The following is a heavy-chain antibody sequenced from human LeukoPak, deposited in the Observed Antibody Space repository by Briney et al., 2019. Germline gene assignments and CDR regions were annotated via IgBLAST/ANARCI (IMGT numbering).Heavy chain of an antibody. CDR1: GFTFSSYD. CDR3: ARASGSYYNAFDI. CDR2: IGTAGDT. D-gene: IGHD1-26*01. J-gene: IGHJ3*02. Sequence: GGSLRLSCAASGFTFSSYDMHWVRQATGKGLEWVPAIGTAGDTYYPGSVKGRFTISRENAKNSLYLQMNSLRAGDTAVYYCARASGSYYNAFDIWGQGTMVTVSS. V-gene: IGHV3-13*01.